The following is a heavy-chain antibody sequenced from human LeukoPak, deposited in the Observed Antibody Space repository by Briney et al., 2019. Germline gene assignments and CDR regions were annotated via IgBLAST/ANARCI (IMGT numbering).Heavy chain of an antibody. CDR1: GFTFSDYY. D-gene: IGHD6-6*01. CDR3: ASWAARKDFDY. Sequence: GGSLRLSCTASGFTFSDYYMSWVRQAPGKGLEWMAVISYDGSNKYYADSVKGRFTISRDNSKNTLYLQMNSLRAEDTAVYYCASWAARKDFDYWGQGSLVTVSS. J-gene: IGHJ4*02. V-gene: IGHV3-30-3*01. CDR2: ISYDGSNK.